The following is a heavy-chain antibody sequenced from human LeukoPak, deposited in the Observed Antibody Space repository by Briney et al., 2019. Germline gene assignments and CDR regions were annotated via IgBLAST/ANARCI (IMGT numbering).Heavy chain of an antibody. J-gene: IGHJ5*02. V-gene: IGHV4-4*07. D-gene: IGHD6-19*01. CDR1: GGSISSYY. CDR3: ASREIAVAGTGSNWFDP. CDR2: IYTSEST. Sequence: SETLSLTCTVSGGSISSYYWSWIRQPAGKGLEWIGRIYTSESTNYNPSLKSRVTISVDTSKNQFSLKLSSVTAADTAVYYCASREIAVAGTGSNWFDPWGQGTLVTVSS.